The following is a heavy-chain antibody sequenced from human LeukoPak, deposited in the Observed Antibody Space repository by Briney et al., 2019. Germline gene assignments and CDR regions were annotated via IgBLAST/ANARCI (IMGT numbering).Heavy chain of an antibody. CDR1: GYTFTGHY. Sequence: ASLKVSCKASGYTFTGHYIHWLRQAPGQGLEWMGWINPNSGGTKYAQKFQGRVTVTRDTSTSTAYMELCGLRADDTAAYYCARVEYCTKGLCINLDLWGQGTLVTVSS. J-gene: IGHJ4*02. CDR2: INPNSGGT. CDR3: ARVEYCTKGLCINLDL. V-gene: IGHV1-2*02. D-gene: IGHD2-8*01.